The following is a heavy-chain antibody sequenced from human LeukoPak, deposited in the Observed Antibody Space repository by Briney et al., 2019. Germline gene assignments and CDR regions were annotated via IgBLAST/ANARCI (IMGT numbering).Heavy chain of an antibody. V-gene: IGHV3-48*03. CDR2: ISSSGSTI. Sequence: GGSLRLSCAASGFTFSSYEMNWVRQAPGKGLEWVSYISSSGSTIYYADSVKGRFTISRDNAKNSLYLQMNSLRAEDMAVYYCARDGGYSGYEITRLFDYWGQGTLVTVSS. CDR3: ARDGGYSGYEITRLFDY. CDR1: GFTFSSYE. D-gene: IGHD5-12*01. J-gene: IGHJ4*02.